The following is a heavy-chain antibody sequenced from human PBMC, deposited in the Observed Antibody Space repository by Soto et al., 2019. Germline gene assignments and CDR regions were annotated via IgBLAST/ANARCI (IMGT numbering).Heavy chain of an antibody. CDR1: GFTFSSYS. CDR2: ISSSSSYI. Sequence: PGGSLRLSCAASGFTFSSYSMNWVRQAPGKGLEWVSSISSSSSYIYYADSVKGRFTISRDNAKNSLYLQMNSLRAEDTAVYYCARALGIPAVDTEYYYYGIDVWGQGTTVTVSS. D-gene: IGHD6-13*01. V-gene: IGHV3-21*01. J-gene: IGHJ6*02. CDR3: ARALGIPAVDTEYYYYGIDV.